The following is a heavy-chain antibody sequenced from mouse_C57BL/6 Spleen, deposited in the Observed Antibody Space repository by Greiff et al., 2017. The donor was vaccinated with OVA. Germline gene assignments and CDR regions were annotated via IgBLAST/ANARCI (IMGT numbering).Heavy chain of an antibody. CDR1: GYTFTSYW. V-gene: IGHV1-52*01. CDR3: ARSYSNYRFDY. Sequence: QVQLQQPGAELVRPGSSVKLSCKASGYTFTSYWMHWVKQRPIQGLEWIGNIDPSDSETHYNQKFKDKATLTVDKSSSTAYMQLSSLTSEDSAVYYCARSYSNYRFDYWGQGTTLTVSS. CDR2: IDPSDSET. D-gene: IGHD2-5*01. J-gene: IGHJ2*01.